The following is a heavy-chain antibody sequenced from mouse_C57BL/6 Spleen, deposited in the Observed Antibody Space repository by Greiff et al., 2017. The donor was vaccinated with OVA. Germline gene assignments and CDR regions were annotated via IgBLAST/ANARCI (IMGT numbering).Heavy chain of an antibody. D-gene: IGHD1-1*01. V-gene: IGHV1-15*01. J-gene: IGHJ2*01. CDR2: IDPETGGT. CDR1: GYTFTDYE. Sequence: VQLQQSGAELVRPGASVTLSCKASGYTFTDYEMHWVKQTPVHGLEWIGAIDPETGGTAYNQKFKGKAILTADKSSSTAYMELRSLTSDDSAVYYCTRERRYGSSRGYYYFDYWGQGTTLTVSS. CDR3: TRERRYGSSRGYYYFDY.